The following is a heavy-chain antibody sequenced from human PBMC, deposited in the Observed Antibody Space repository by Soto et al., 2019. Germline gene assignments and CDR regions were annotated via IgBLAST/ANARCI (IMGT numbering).Heavy chain of an antibody. CDR1: VHSISSYY. D-gene: IGHD4-4*01. Sequence: PEFLSLTSTLPVHSISSYYWSWIRQPPGKGLEWIGYIYYSGSTNYNPSLKSRVTISVDTSKNQFSLKLSSVTAADTAVYYCARELANSNPYYFDYWGQGTLVAVSS. J-gene: IGHJ4*02. CDR2: IYYSGST. V-gene: IGHV4-59*01. CDR3: ARELANSNPYYFDY.